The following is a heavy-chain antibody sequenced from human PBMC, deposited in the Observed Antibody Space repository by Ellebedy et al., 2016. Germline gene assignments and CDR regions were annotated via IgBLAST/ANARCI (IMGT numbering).Heavy chain of an antibody. CDR3: ARDVVVPAAISHYYYYMDV. J-gene: IGHJ6*03. Sequence: GESLKISXAASGFTFSSYSMNWVRQAPGKGLEWVSYISSSSSTIYYADSVKGRFTISRDNAKNSLYLQMTSLRAEDTAVYYCARDVVVPAAISHYYYYMDVWGKGTTVTVSS. CDR1: GFTFSSYS. V-gene: IGHV3-48*04. D-gene: IGHD2-2*02. CDR2: ISSSSSTI.